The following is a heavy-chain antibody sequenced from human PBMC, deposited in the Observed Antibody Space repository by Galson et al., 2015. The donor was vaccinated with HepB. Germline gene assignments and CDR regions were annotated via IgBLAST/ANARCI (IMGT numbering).Heavy chain of an antibody. CDR1: GFTFSSYG. J-gene: IGHJ4*02. CDR2: IRYDGSNK. D-gene: IGHD6-13*01. V-gene: IGHV3-30*02. CDR3: ARAAAGPYYFDY. Sequence: SLRLSCAASGFTFSSYGMHWVRQAPGKGLEWVAFIRYDGSNKYYADSVKGRFTISRDNSKNTLYLQMNSLRAEDTAVYYCARAAAGPYYFDYWGQGTLVTVSS.